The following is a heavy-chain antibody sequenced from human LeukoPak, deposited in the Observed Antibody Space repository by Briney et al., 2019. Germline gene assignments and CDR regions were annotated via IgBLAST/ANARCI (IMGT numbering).Heavy chain of an antibody. J-gene: IGHJ3*02. D-gene: IGHD6-13*01. CDR3: ARDSRSSSWSTHDAFDI. CDR2: INPSGGST. V-gene: IGHV1-46*01. CDR1: GYTFTSYY. Sequence: ASVKVSRKASGYTFTSYYMHWVRQAPGQGLEWMGIINPSGGSTSYAQKFQGRVTMTRDMSTSTVYMELSSLRSEDTAVYYCARDSRSSSWSTHDAFDIWGQGTMVTVSS.